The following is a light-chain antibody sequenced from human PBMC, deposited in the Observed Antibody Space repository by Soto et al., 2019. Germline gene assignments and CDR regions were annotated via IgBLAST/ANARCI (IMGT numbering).Light chain of an antibody. Sequence: SYELTQPPSVSVAPGKTAIITCGGDNIGSKNVHWYQQKPGQAPVMVIFYNSVRPSGIPERFSGSNPGDTATLTISRVEAGDEADYYCHVWNSSSDQWVFGGGTKLTVL. J-gene: IGLJ3*02. CDR3: HVWNSSSDQWV. CDR2: YNS. V-gene: IGLV3-21*04. CDR1: NIGSKN.